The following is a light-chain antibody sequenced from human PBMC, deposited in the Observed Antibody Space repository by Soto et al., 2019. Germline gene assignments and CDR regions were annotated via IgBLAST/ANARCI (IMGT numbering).Light chain of an antibody. Sequence: DIVMTQSPLSLPVTPGEPASISCRSSQSLLYSNGYNYLDWYLQKPGQSPQLLRYLGSNRASGVPGRLSSSGSTTDITLKISRVEAEDVGIYYCMQALQSRTFGQGTKVEIK. CDR3: MQALQSRT. CDR2: LGS. V-gene: IGKV2-28*01. J-gene: IGKJ1*01. CDR1: QSLLYSNGYNY.